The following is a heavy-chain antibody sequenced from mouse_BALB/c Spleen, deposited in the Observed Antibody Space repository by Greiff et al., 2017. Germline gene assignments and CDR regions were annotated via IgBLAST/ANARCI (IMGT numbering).Heavy chain of an antibody. CDR3: ARSGVRRTIYYAMDY. CDR1: GYTFTSYW. CDR2: IYPGDGDT. Sequence: QVQLQQSGAELARPGASVKLSCKASGYTFTSYWMQWVKQRPGQGLEWIGAIYPGDGDTRYTQKFKGKATLTADKSSSTAYMQLSSLASEDSAVYYCARSGVRRTIYYAMDYWGQGTSVTVSS. D-gene: IGHD2-14*01. V-gene: IGHV1-87*01. J-gene: IGHJ4*01.